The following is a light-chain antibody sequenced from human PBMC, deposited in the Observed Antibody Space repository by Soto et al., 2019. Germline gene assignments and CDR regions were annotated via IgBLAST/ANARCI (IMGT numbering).Light chain of an antibody. CDR3: MQGVQTPPIT. J-gene: IGKJ5*01. CDR2: LGS. CDR1: QSLLHSNGYNY. V-gene: IGKV2-28*01. Sequence: DLVMTQSPLSLPVTPGEPASLSCRSSQSLLHSNGYNYLDWYLQRPGQSPQLLIYLGSNRASGVPDRFSGSGSGTDFTLKISRVEAEDVGVYYCMQGVQTPPITFGQGTRLEIK.